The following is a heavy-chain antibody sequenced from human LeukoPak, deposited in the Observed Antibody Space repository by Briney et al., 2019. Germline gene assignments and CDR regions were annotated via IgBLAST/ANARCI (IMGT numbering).Heavy chain of an antibody. CDR3: TKDRRGPAAGTWYFDT. CDR1: GFTFSSTT. D-gene: IGHD6-13*01. CDR2: ITAIDGRT. J-gene: IGHJ4*02. V-gene: IGHV3-23*01. Sequence: GGSLRLPCVASGFTFSSTTMGLVRQAPGRGLEWVSSITAIDGRTYYADSVRGRFTISRDNSKNTVYLQLNSLRAGDTAIYYCTKDRRGPAAGTWYFDTWGQGTLVTVSS.